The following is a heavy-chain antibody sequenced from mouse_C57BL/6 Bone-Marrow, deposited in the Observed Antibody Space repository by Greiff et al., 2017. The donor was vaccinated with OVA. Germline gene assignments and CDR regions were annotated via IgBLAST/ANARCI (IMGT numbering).Heavy chain of an antibody. CDR3: ARRAFDY. J-gene: IGHJ2*01. CDR2: ISSGGSYT. V-gene: IGHV5-6*01. Sequence: EVQLVESGGDLVKPGGSLKLSCAASGFTFSSYGMSWVRQTPDKRLEWVATISSGGSYTYYPDSVKGRFTISRDNAKNTLYPQMSSLKSEDTAMYYCARRAFDYWGQGTTLTVSS. CDR1: GFTFSSYG.